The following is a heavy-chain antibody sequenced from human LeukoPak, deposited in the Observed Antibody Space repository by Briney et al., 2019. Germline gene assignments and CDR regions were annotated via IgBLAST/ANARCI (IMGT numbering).Heavy chain of an antibody. J-gene: IGHJ4*02. D-gene: IGHD3-10*01. CDR1: GGSISSGSYY. CDR2: IYTSGST. CDR3: ARTRYYYNSRSYGAPYYFDY. Sequence: SETLSLTCTVSGGSISSGSYYWSWIRQPAGKRLEWIGRIYTSGSTNYNPSLKSRVTISVDTSKNQFSLKLSSVTAADTAVYYCARTRYYYNSRSYGAPYYFDYWGQGTLVTVSS. V-gene: IGHV4-61*02.